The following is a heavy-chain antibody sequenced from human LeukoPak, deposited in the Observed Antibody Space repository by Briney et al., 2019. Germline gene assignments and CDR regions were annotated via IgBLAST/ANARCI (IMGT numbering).Heavy chain of an antibody. CDR2: ISAYNGNT. J-gene: IGHJ6*02. CDR3: ARAKCYYGSGSYYNDYYYGMDV. D-gene: IGHD3-10*01. Sequence: ASVKVSCKASGYTFTSYGISWVRQAPGQGLEWMGWISAYNGNTNYAQKLQGRVTMTTDTSTSTAYMELRSLRSDDTAVYYCARAKCYYGSGSYYNDYYYGMDVWGQGTAVTVSS. V-gene: IGHV1-18*01. CDR1: GYTFTSYG.